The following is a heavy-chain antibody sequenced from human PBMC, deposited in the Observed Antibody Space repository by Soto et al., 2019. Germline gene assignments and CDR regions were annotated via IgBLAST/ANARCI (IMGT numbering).Heavy chain of an antibody. Sequence: QVQLVESGGGVVQPGRSLRLSCAASGFTFSSYAMHWVRQAPDKGLEWVAVISYDGSNKYYADSVKGRFTISRDNSKNTLYLQMNSLRAEDTAVYYCARRVGAITYYFDYWGQGTLVTVSS. J-gene: IGHJ4*02. CDR3: ARRVGAITYYFDY. D-gene: IGHD1-26*01. CDR2: ISYDGSNK. CDR1: GFTFSSYA. V-gene: IGHV3-30-3*01.